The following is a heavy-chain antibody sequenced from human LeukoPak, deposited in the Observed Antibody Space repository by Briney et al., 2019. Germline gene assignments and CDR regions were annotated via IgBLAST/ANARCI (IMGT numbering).Heavy chain of an antibody. CDR2: IKSQTDGGTT. CDR1: GFTVSNAW. Sequence: GGSLRLSWAAAGFTVSNAWMSWVRQAPGKGLGWVGRIKSQTDGGTTDYAAPVKGRFTISRDDSKNTLYLQMNSLKTEDTAVYYCTTDVALDAFDIWGQGTMVTVSS. V-gene: IGHV3-15*01. CDR3: TTDVALDAFDI. J-gene: IGHJ3*02.